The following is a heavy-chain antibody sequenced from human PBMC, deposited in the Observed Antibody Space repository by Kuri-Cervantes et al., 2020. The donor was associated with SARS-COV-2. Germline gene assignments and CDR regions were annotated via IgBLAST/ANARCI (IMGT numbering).Heavy chain of an antibody. Sequence: SETLSLTCAVYGGAFSGYYWSWSRQPPGKGLEWIGEIKHSGSTNYNPSLKSRVTISVDTSKNQFSLKLSSVTAADTAVYYCARYGLSSSWGIYYYYYYMDVWGKGTTVTVSS. V-gene: IGHV4-34*01. D-gene: IGHD6-13*01. CDR3: ARYGLSSSWGIYYYYYYMDV. CDR1: GGAFSGYY. J-gene: IGHJ6*03. CDR2: IKHSGST.